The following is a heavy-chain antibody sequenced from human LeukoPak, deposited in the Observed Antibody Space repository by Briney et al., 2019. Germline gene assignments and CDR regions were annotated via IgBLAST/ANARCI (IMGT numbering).Heavy chain of an antibody. CDR3: ARSELLWFGDPFDY. Sequence: ASVKVSCKASGYTFTSYYMHWVRQAPGQGLEWMGWISAYNGNTNYAQKLQGRVTMTTDTSTSTAYMELRSLRSDDTAVYYCARSELLWFGDPFDYWGQGTPVTVSS. J-gene: IGHJ4*02. CDR1: GYTFTSYY. D-gene: IGHD3-10*01. CDR2: ISAYNGNT. V-gene: IGHV1-18*04.